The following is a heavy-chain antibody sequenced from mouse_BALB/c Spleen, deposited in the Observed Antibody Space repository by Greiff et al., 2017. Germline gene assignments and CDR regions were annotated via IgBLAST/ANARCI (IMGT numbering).Heavy chain of an antibody. D-gene: IGHD2-4*01. CDR3: ARGDYDYDGLMDY. J-gene: IGHJ4*01. CDR1: GFSLTSYG. Sequence: VKLQESGPGLVAPSQSLSITCTVSGFSLTSYGVHWVRQPPGKGLEWLGVIWAGGNTNYNSALMSRLSISKDNSKSQVFLKMNSLQTDDTAMYYCARGDYDYDGLMDYWGQGTSVTVSS. CDR2: IWAGGNT. V-gene: IGHV2-9*02.